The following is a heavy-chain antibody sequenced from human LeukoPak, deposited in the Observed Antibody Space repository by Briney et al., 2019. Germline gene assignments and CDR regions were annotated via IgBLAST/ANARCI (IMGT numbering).Heavy chain of an antibody. D-gene: IGHD2-2*02. CDR3: AREVVSYCSSTSCYRSNWFDP. CDR1: GYTFTSYG. J-gene: IGHJ5*02. Sequence: ASVKVSCKASGYTFTSYGISWVRQAPGQGLERMGWISAYNGNTNYAQKLQGRVTMTTDTSTSTAYMELRSLRSDDTAVYCCAREVVSYCSSTSCYRSNWFDPWGQGTLVTVSS. V-gene: IGHV1-18*01. CDR2: ISAYNGNT.